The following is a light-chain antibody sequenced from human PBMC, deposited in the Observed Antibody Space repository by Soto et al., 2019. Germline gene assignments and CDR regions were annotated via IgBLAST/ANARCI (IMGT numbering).Light chain of an antibody. V-gene: IGLV2-14*01. CDR2: EVR. Sequence: QSALTQPASVSGSPGQSITISCTGTSSDVGAYEYVSWYQQLPDQAPKLLIYEVRARPSGVSPRFSGSKSGNTASLIISGLQAEDEAEYHCSSYTCSSTLVFGTGTKLTVL. J-gene: IGLJ2*01. CDR1: SSDVGAYEY. CDR3: SSYTCSSTLV.